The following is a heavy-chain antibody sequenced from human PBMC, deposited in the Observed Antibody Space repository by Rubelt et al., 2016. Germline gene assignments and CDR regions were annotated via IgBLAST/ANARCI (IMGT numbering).Heavy chain of an antibody. CDR1: VSSNY. J-gene: IGHJ4*02. Sequence: VSSNYMSWVRQAPGKGLEWVSAISGSGGSTYYADSVKGRFTISRDNSKNTLYLQMNSLRAEDTAVYYCAKDGEVLLWFGGPMVGYFDYWGQGTLVTVSS. V-gene: IGHV3-23*01. D-gene: IGHD3-10*01. CDR3: AKDGEVLLWFGGPMVGYFDY. CDR2: ISGSGGST.